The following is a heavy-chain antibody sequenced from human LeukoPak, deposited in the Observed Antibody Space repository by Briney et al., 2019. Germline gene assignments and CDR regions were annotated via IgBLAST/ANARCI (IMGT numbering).Heavy chain of an antibody. V-gene: IGHV3-7*01. CDR3: AKGPRYSYYFDY. J-gene: IGHJ4*02. CDR1: GFTFTKYW. CDR2: IKQDGTEK. D-gene: IGHD2-15*01. Sequence: GGSLRLSCAASGFTFTKYWMTWVRQAPGKGLEWVAIIKQDGTEKYYVDSVRGRFTISRDNAKNSLYLQMNSLRAEDTAVYYCAKGPRYSYYFDYWGQGTLVTVSS.